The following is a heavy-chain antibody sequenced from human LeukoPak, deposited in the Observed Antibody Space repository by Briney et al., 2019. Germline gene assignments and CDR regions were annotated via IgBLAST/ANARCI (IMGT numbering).Heavy chain of an antibody. CDR2: IIPILGIA. J-gene: IGHJ5*02. Sequence: ASVKVSCKASGGTFGSYAISWVRQAPGQGLEWMGRIIPILGIANYAQKFQGRVTITADKSTSTAYMELSSLRSEDTAVYYCARRYYGSGSYYGFDPWGQGTLVTVSS. D-gene: IGHD3-10*01. CDR3: ARRYYGSGSYYGFDP. CDR1: GGTFGSYA. V-gene: IGHV1-69*04.